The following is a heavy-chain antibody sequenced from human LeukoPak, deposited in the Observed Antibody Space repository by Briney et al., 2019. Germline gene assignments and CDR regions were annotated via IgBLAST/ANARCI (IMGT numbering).Heavy chain of an antibody. D-gene: IGHD3-16*01. V-gene: IGHV4-59*08. Sequence: SETLSLTCTVSGGSISSYYWSWIRQPPGKGLEWIGYIYYSGSTNYNPSLKSRVTMSVDTSKNQFSLKLSSVTAADTAVYYCARGRGEYYFDYWGQGTLVTVSS. CDR2: IYYSGST. J-gene: IGHJ4*02. CDR1: GGSISSYY. CDR3: ARGRGEYYFDY.